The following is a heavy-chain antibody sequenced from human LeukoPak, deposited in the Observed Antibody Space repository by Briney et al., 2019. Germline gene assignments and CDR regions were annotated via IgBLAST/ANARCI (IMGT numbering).Heavy chain of an antibody. J-gene: IGHJ4*02. CDR3: ARETRLGSTSCGVDY. Sequence: ASVKVSCKASGYTFTSYYMHWVRQAPGQGLEWMGIFNPSGGSTSYAQKFQGRVTMTRDTSTSTVYMELSSLRSEDTAVYYCARETRLGSTSCGVDYWGQGTLVTVSS. D-gene: IGHD2-2*01. CDR1: GYTFTSYY. V-gene: IGHV1-46*01. CDR2: FNPSGGST.